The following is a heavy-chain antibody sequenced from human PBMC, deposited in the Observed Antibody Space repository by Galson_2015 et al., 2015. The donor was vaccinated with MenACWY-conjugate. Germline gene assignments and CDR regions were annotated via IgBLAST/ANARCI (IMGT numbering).Heavy chain of an antibody. J-gene: IGHJ4*02. CDR1: GFTLGTSW. V-gene: IGHV3-7*01. Sequence: SLRLSCAASGFTLGTSWMSWVRQAPGKGLEWVANIKQGGREKYYVDSVKGRFAISRDNAKSSLYLQMNSLRAEDTAVYYCARIAAAVTEHYFDYWGQGTLVTVSS. CDR3: ARIAAAVTEHYFDY. CDR2: IKQGGREK. D-gene: IGHD6-13*01.